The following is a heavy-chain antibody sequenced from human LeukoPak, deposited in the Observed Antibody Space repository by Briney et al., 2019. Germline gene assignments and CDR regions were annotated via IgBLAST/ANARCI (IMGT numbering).Heavy chain of an antibody. CDR1: GYTLTELS. D-gene: IGHD1-26*01. CDR2: FDPEDGET. J-gene: IGHJ5*02. CDR3: ATAYIVGAFDP. Sequence: ASVTVSFKVSGYTLTELSMHWVRQAPGKGLEWMGGFDPEDGETIYAQKFQGRVTMTEDTSTDTAYMELSSLRSEDTAVYYCATAYIVGAFDPWGQGTLVTVSS. V-gene: IGHV1-24*01.